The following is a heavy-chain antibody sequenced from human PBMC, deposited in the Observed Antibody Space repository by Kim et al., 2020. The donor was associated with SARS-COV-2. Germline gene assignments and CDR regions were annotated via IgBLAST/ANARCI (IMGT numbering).Heavy chain of an antibody. V-gene: IGHV4-59*01. CDR2: IYYSGST. CDR1: GGSISSYY. Sequence: SETLSLTCTVSGGSISSYYWSWIRQPPGKGLEWIGYIYYSGSTNYNPSLKSRVTISVDTSKNQFSLKLSSVTAADTAVYYCARARRGGDPDYWGQGTLVTVSS. J-gene: IGHJ4*02. D-gene: IGHD2-21*02. CDR3: ARARRGGDPDY.